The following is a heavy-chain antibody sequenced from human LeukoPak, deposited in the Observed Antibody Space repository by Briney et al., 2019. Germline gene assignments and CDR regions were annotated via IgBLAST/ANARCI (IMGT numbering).Heavy chain of an antibody. CDR2: ISSSGSTI. V-gene: IGHV3-48*03. J-gene: IGHJ6*04. CDR3: AELGITMIGGV. Sequence: GGSLSLSCAASGFTFSSYAIHWVRQAPGKGLEWVSYISSSGSTIYYADSVKGRFTISRDNAKNSLYLQMNSLRAEDTAVYYCAELGITMIGGVWGKGTTVTISS. D-gene: IGHD3-10*02. CDR1: GFTFSSYA.